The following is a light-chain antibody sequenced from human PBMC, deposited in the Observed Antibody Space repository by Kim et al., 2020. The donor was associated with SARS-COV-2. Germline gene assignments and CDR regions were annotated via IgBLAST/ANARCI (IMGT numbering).Light chain of an antibody. V-gene: IGLV1-51*01. Sequence: QKVTISCSGGSSNIGNNYLSWYQQLPGTAPKLLIYDNNKRPSGIPDRFSGSKSGTSATLGITGLQTGDEADYYCGTWDSSLSARWVFGGGTKLTVL. CDR3: GTWDSSLSARWV. CDR1: SSNIGNNY. CDR2: DNN. J-gene: IGLJ3*02.